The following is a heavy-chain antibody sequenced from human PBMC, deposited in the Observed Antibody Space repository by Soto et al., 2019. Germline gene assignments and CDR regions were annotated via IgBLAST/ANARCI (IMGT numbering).Heavy chain of an antibody. CDR3: AKDEVYAFDI. D-gene: IGHD1-20*01. Sequence: VQLLESGGGLVQPGGSLRLSCAASGFTFSSYGMHWVRQAPGKGLEWVAVISYDGSNKYYADSVKGRFTISRDNSKNTLYLQMNSLRAEDTAVYYCAKDEVYAFDIWGQGTMVTVSS. CDR2: ISYDGSNK. J-gene: IGHJ3*02. CDR1: GFTFSSYG. V-gene: IGHV3-30*18.